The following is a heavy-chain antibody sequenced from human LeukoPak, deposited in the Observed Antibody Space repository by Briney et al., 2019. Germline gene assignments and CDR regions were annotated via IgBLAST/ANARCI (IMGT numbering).Heavy chain of an antibody. D-gene: IGHD3-16*02. J-gene: IGHJ5*02. CDR3: ARSGYDYVWGSYRSNWFDP. CDR2: IIPIFGTA. V-gene: IGHV1-69*05. Sequence: GASVKVSCKASGGTFSSYAISWVRRAPGQGLEWMGGIIPIFGTANYAQKFQGRVTMTRNTSISTAYMELSSLRSEDTAVYYCARSGYDYVWGSYRSNWFDPWGQGTLVTVSS. CDR1: GGTFSSYA.